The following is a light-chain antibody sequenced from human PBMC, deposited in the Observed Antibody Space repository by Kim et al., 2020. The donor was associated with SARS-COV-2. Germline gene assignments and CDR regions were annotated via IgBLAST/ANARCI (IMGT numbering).Light chain of an antibody. CDR1: QDIGSY. J-gene: IGKJ3*01. Sequence: IQLTQSPSSLSAYVGDRVTITCRASQDIGSYLAWYQQTQGKAPKLLIYHASTLQRGVPSRFSGSGSGTDFTLTISTLQPDDFATYYCQHFYRHPTFGPGTKVDIK. CDR3: QHFYRHPT. V-gene: IGKV1-9*01. CDR2: HAS.